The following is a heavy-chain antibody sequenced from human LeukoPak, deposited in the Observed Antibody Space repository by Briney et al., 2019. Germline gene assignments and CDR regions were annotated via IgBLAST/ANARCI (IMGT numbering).Heavy chain of an antibody. CDR2: ISGSGGST. J-gene: IGHJ4*02. V-gene: IGHV3-23*01. D-gene: IGHD3-10*01. Sequence: PGGSLRLSCAASGFTFSSYAMSWVRQAPGKGLEWVSAISGSGGSTYYADSVKGRFTISRDNSKNTLYLQMNSLRAEETAVYYCAKVSGGPLSGSFDYWGQGTLVIVSS. CDR1: GFTFSSYA. CDR3: AKVSGGPLSGSFDY.